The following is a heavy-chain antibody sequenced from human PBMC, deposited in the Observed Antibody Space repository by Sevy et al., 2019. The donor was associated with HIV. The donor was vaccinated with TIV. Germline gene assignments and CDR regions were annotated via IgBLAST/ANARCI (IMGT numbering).Heavy chain of an antibody. D-gene: IGHD1-26*01. CDR3: ARDLPHLLPWELSRGSDY. CDR2: IYGSGGVT. V-gene: IGHV3-23*01. CDR1: GFTFTSYA. J-gene: IGHJ4*02. Sequence: GGSLRLSCKPSGFTFTSYAMNWVRQAPGKGLEWISTIYGSGGVTYYADSVKGRFTISRDKSKNTLYLQMNSLRAEDTALYYCARDLPHLLPWELSRGSDYWGQGTLVTVSS.